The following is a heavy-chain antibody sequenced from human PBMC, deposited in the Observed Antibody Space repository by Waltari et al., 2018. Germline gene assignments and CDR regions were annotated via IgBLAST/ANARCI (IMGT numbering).Heavy chain of an antibody. J-gene: IGHJ4*02. CDR3: AGKYGSGNYYYDY. CDR2: IYSGGST. CDR1: GFTVSANY. Sequence: EVQLVESGGGLIQPGGSLRLSCAASGFTVSANYMSWVRQAPGKGLEWVSVIYSGGSTYYADSVKGRFTISRDSSKNTLSLQMNSLRAEDTAVYYCAGKYGSGNYYYDYWGQGTLVTVSS. V-gene: IGHV3-53*01. D-gene: IGHD3-10*01.